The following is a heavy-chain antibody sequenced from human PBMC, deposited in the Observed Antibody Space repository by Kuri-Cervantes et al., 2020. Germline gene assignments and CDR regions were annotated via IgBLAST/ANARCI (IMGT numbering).Heavy chain of an antibody. CDR2: ISYDGRKK. V-gene: IGHV3-30*04. J-gene: IGHJ4*02. CDR3: AKDGAAAGIGGGKRFDY. Sequence: GGSLRLSCAASGFTFSYSALHWVRQAPGKGLEWVAIISYDGRKKYYADSVKGRFSISRDNPKNTLYLQMNSLRVEDTALYYCAKDGAAAGIGGGKRFDYWGQGTLVTVSS. CDR1: GFTFSYSA. D-gene: IGHD6-13*01.